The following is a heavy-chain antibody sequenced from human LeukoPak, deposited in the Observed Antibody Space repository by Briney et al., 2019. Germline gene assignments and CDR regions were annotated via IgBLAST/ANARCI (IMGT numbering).Heavy chain of an antibody. Sequence: SVKVSCKASGYTFTGYYMHWVRQAPGQGLEWMGGIIPIFGTANYAQKFQGRVTITADESTSTAYMELSSLRSEDTAVYYCARVSLNMVRATFDYWGQGTLVTVSS. CDR2: IIPIFGTA. J-gene: IGHJ4*02. CDR1: GYTFTGYY. D-gene: IGHD3-10*01. CDR3: ARVSLNMVRATFDY. V-gene: IGHV1-69*13.